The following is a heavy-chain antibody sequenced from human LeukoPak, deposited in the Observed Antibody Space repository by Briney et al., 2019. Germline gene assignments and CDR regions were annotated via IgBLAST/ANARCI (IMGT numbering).Heavy chain of an antibody. V-gene: IGHV1-69*06. CDR2: IIPIFGTA. Sequence: SVKVSCKASGGTFSSYAISWVRQAPGQGLEWMGGIIPIFGTANYAQKFLGRVTITADKSTSTAYMELSSLRSEDTAVYYCARARPYCSGGSCYDAFDIWGQGTMVTVSS. J-gene: IGHJ3*02. CDR3: ARARPYCSGGSCYDAFDI. CDR1: GGTFSSYA. D-gene: IGHD2-15*01.